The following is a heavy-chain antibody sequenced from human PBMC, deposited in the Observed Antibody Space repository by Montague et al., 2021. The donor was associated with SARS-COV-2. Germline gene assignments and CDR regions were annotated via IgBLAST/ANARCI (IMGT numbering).Heavy chain of an antibody. Sequence: TLSLTCTVSGGSISSGGYYWSWIRQPPGKGLKWIGYIYYSGSTYYNPSLKSRVTISVDTSKNQFSLKLSSVTAADTAVYYCARDVGWYSSSWFDYWGQGTLVTVSS. J-gene: IGHJ4*02. CDR1: GGSISSGGYY. CDR2: IYYSGST. CDR3: ARDVGWYSSSWFDY. D-gene: IGHD6-13*01. V-gene: IGHV4-31*03.